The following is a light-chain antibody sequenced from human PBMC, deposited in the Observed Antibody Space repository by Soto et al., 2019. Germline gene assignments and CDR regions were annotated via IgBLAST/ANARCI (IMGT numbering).Light chain of an antibody. CDR1: QSVSSSY. V-gene: IGKV3-20*01. CDR2: GAS. Sequence: EIVLTQSPGTLSLSPGERATLSCRASQSVSSSYLAWYQQKPSQAPRLLIYGASSRATGIPDRFSGSGSGTDFTLTISRLEPEDFAVYYCQQYGSSSMYTFGQGTKLEIK. J-gene: IGKJ2*01. CDR3: QQYGSSSMYT.